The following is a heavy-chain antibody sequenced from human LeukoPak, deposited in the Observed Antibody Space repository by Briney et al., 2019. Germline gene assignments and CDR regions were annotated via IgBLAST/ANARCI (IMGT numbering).Heavy chain of an antibody. CDR2: IYPGDSDT. CDR3: ATNTMFRGIHAFDI. V-gene: IGHV5-51*01. CDR1: GYSFTSYW. D-gene: IGHD3-10*01. Sequence: PGESLKISCNGSGYSFTSYWIGWVRQMPGKGLEWMVIIYPGDSDTRYSPSFQGQVTISADKAISTAYLQWSSLKASDTAMYYCATNTMFRGIHAFDIWGKGTMVTVS. J-gene: IGHJ3*02.